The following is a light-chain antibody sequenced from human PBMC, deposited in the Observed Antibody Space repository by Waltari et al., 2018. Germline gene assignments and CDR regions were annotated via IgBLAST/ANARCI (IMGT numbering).Light chain of an antibody. CDR3: QQYNNWPLT. CDR1: QSVTSN. J-gene: IGKJ4*01. V-gene: IGKV3-15*01. CDR2: GAS. Sequence: SCWASQSVTSNLSWDQQKPGQSPRLLIYGASTRAPGVPARFSGSGSGTEFTLTISSLQSEDFAVYYCQQYNNWPLTFGGGTKVEIK.